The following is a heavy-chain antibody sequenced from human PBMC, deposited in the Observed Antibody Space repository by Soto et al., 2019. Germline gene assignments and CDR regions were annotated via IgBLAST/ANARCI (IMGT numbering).Heavy chain of an antibody. Sequence: SETLSLTCAVSGGSISSGGYSWSWIRQPPGKGLEWIGYIYYSGSTNYNPSLKSRVIISVDTSKNQFSLKLSSVTAADTAVYYCARRYGGNFDYWGQGTLVTVSS. CDR1: GGSISSGGYS. CDR2: IYYSGST. CDR3: ARRYGGNFDY. V-gene: IGHV4-61*08. J-gene: IGHJ4*02. D-gene: IGHD1-26*01.